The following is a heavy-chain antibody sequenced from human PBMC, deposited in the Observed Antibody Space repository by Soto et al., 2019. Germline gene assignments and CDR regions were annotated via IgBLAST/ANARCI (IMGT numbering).Heavy chain of an antibody. J-gene: IGHJ6*02. V-gene: IGHV1-3*01. Sequence: ASVKVSCKASGYTFTSYAMHWVRQAPGQRLEWMGWINAGNGNTKYSQKFQGRVTITRDTSASTAYMELSSLRSEDTAVYYCAREDGHYYDEDYYYYGMDVWGQGTTVTVSS. CDR2: INAGNGNT. D-gene: IGHD3-22*01. CDR3: AREDGHYYDEDYYYYGMDV. CDR1: GYTFTSYA.